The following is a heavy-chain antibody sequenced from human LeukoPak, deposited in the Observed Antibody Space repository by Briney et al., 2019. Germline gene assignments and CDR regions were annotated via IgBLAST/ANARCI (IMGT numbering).Heavy chain of an antibody. CDR3: AKVTAARSYYYYGMDV. D-gene: IGHD6-6*01. Sequence: PGGSLRLPCAASGFTFSSYGMHWVRQAPGKGLEWVAVISYDGSNKYYADSVKGRFTISRDNSKNTLYLQMNSLRAEDTAVYYCAKVTAARSYYYYGMDVWGQGTTVTVSS. CDR2: ISYDGSNK. J-gene: IGHJ6*02. V-gene: IGHV3-30*18. CDR1: GFTFSSYG.